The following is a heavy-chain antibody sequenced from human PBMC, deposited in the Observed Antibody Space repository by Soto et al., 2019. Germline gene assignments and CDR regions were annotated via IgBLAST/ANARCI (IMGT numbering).Heavy chain of an antibody. V-gene: IGHV3-11*05. CDR3: ARDSRQYSGYDYFDY. CDR1: GFTFSDYY. J-gene: IGHJ4*02. CDR2: TSSSSSYT. Sequence: GGSLRLSCAASGFTFSDYYMSWISQAQGKGLEWVSYTSSSSSYTNYADSVKGRFTISRDNAKNSLYMQMNSLRAEDTAVYYCARDSRQYSGYDYFDYWGQGTLVTVSS. D-gene: IGHD5-12*01.